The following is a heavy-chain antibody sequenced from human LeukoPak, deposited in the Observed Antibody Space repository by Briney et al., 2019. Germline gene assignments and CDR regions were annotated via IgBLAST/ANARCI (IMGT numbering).Heavy chain of an antibody. J-gene: IGHJ4*02. Sequence: SETLSLTCTVSGGSISSGDYYWSWIRQPPGKGLEWIGYIYYSGSTYYDPSLKSRVTISVDTSKNQFSLKLSSVTAADTAVYYCARGGYIVVVPAAFDYWGQGTLVTVSS. CDR1: GGSISSGDYY. D-gene: IGHD2-2*01. CDR2: IYYSGST. CDR3: ARGGYIVVVPAAFDY. V-gene: IGHV4-30-4*01.